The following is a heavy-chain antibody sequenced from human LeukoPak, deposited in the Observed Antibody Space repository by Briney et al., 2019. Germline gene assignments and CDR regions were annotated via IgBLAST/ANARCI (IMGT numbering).Heavy chain of an antibody. CDR1: GFTFSGYW. CDR2: IKQDGSEK. Sequence: TGGSLRLSCVASGFTFSGYWMTWVRQPPGKGLEWVAIIKQDGSEKYYVDSVKGRFTISRDNAKHSLYLQMNSLRAEDTAVYYCARGIRGYSYGFDRWGQGTLVTVSS. CDR3: ARGIRGYSYGFDR. D-gene: IGHD5-18*01. V-gene: IGHV3-7*01. J-gene: IGHJ4*02.